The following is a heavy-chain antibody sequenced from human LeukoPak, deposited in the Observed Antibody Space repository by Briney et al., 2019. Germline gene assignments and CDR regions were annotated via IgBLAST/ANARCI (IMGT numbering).Heavy chain of an antibody. J-gene: IGHJ3*02. CDR1: GFTFSSYA. Sequence: PGGSLRLSCAASGFTFSSYAMHWVRQAPGKGLEWVAVISYDGSNKYYADSVKGRFTISRDNSKNTLYLQMNSLRAEDTAVYYCARAYSNSDAFDIWGQGTMVTVSS. CDR3: ARAYSNSDAFDI. D-gene: IGHD4-11*01. CDR2: ISYDGSNK. V-gene: IGHV3-30-3*01.